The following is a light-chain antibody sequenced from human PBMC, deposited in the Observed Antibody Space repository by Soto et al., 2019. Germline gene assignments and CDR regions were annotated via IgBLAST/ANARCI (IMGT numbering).Light chain of an antibody. J-gene: IGKJ2*01. CDR1: QSITTW. CDR3: QRYNDYQYV. V-gene: IGKV1-5*03. Sequence: DIQMTQSPSTLSASVGDRVTITCRASQSITTWLAWYQQKPGKAPKLLIYKAINLQSGVPSRFSGSGSGTAFTLTISSLQPDDFGTYYCQRYNDYQYVFGQGTKLDMK. CDR2: KAI.